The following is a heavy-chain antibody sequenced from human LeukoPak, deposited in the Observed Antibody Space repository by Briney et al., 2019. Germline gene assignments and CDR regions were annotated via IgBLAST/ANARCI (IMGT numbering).Heavy chain of an antibody. J-gene: IGHJ6*02. Sequence: ASVKVSCKASGYTFTSYDINWVRQATGQGLEWMGWMNPNSGNTGYAQKFQGRVTMTRNTSISTAYMELSSLRSEDTAVYYCAMVRGVPYYYYYYGMDVWGQRTTVTVSS. CDR2: MNPNSGNT. D-gene: IGHD3-10*01. CDR1: GYTFTSYD. CDR3: AMVRGVPYYYYYYGMDV. V-gene: IGHV1-8*01.